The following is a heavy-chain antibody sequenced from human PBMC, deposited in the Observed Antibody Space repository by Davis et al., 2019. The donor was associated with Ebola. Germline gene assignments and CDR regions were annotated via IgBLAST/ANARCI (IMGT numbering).Heavy chain of an antibody. D-gene: IGHD6-13*01. J-gene: IGHJ6*02. CDR2: ISYDGSNK. Sequence: GESLKISCAASGFTFSSYAMHWVRQAPGKGLEWVAVISYDGSNKYYADSVKGRFTISRDNSKNTLYLQMNSLRAEDTALYYCAKDSSSSWSYYYGMDVWGQGTTVTVSS. CDR3: AKDSSSSWSYYYGMDV. V-gene: IGHV3-30-3*01. CDR1: GFTFSSYA.